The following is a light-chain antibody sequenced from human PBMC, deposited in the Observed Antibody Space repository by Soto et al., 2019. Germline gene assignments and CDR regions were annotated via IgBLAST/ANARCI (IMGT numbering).Light chain of an antibody. J-gene: IGLJ3*02. V-gene: IGLV1-44*01. CDR1: SSNIGSNA. CDR3: ATWDDSLNGWV. CDR2: SNN. Sequence: QSVLTQPPSAPGTPGQRVTISCSGSSSNIGSNAVSWYQQLPGTAPKVLIYSNNQRPSGVPDRFSGSKSGTSASLAISGLQSEDDADYYCATWDDSLNGWVFGGGTKLTVL.